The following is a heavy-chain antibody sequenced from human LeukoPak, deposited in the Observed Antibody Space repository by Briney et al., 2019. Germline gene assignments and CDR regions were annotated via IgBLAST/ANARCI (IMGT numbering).Heavy chain of an antibody. CDR3: ASATGDYDDAFYI. Sequence: PGGSLRLSRAASLFTFSSYSMNLVRQAPGEGLEWVSSISSSSRYIYYAHSAKGRFTIHSNNPKNSLYLQMNSLRAEDTAVCYCASATGDYDDAFYIWGPRTMVTVSS. D-gene: IGHD4-17*01. CDR2: ISSSSRYI. CDR1: LFTFSSYS. V-gene: IGHV3-21*01. J-gene: IGHJ3*02.